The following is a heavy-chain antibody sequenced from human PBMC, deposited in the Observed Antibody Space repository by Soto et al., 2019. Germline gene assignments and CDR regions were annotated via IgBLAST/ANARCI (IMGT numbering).Heavy chain of an antibody. V-gene: IGHV1-3*01. J-gene: IGHJ4*02. D-gene: IGHD2-15*01. CDR2: INAGNGNT. Sequence: ASVKVSCKASGYTFTSYAMHWVRQAPGQRLEWMGWINAGNGNTKYSQKFQGRVTITRDTSASTAYMELSSLRSEDTAVYYCARGVVVAAATLSELDYWGQGTLVTVPS. CDR1: GYTFTSYA. CDR3: ARGVVVAAATLSELDY.